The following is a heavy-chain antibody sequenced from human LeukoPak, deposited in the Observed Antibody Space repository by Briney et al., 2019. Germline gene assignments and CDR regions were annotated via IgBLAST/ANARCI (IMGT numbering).Heavy chain of an antibody. J-gene: IGHJ4*02. CDR1: GYTFTGYH. CDR2: INPYSGDT. D-gene: IGHD4-17*01. Sequence: ASVKVSCKASGYTFTGYHIHWVRQAPGQGLEWMGRINPYSGDTNFAQKFQGRVTMTRDTSITTAYMDLSSLTPDDTAVYYCARDNGDYVYYFDYWGQGTLVTVSS. CDR3: ARDNGDYVYYFDY. V-gene: IGHV1-2*06.